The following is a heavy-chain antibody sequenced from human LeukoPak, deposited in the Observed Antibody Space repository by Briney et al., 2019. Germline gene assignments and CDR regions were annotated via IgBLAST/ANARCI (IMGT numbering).Heavy chain of an antibody. J-gene: IGHJ4*02. CDR3: ARSGRGLSGSYSY. V-gene: IGHV4-39*01. CDR2: IYYSGST. Sequence: PSETLSLTCTVSGGSISSSNYYWGWIRQPPGKGLEWIGSIYYSGSTYYNPSLKSRVTISVDTSKNQFSLKLSSVTAADTAVYYCARSGRGLSGSYSYWGQGTLVTVSS. CDR1: GGSISSSNYY. D-gene: IGHD1-26*01.